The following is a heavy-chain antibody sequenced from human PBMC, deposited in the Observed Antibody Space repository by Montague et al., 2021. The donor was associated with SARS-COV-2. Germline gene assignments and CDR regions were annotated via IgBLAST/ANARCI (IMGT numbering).Heavy chain of an antibody. Sequence: SETLSLTCTVSGYSITHAYYWGWIRQPPGKGLEWIGNIWHGGSAYYNPSLKSRVTISVDTSNNQFSLKLTSVTAADTAVYYCARTSQYCTPTNCYLPNAMDVWGQGTTVTVS. CDR3: ARTSQYCTPTNCYLPNAMDV. V-gene: IGHV4-38-2*02. CDR1: GYSITHAYY. CDR2: IWHGGSA. J-gene: IGHJ6*02. D-gene: IGHD2-8*01.